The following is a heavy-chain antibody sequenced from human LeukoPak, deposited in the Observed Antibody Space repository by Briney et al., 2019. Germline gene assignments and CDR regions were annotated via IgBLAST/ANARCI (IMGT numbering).Heavy chain of an antibody. D-gene: IGHD3-3*01. Sequence: SVKVSCKASGGTFSSYAISWVRQAPGQGLEWMGGIIPIFGTANYAQKFQGSVTITADESTSTAYMELSSLRSEDTAVYYCARKSGLWSGYYYMDVWGKGTTVTVSS. V-gene: IGHV1-69*13. CDR3: ARKSGLWSGYYYMDV. CDR2: IIPIFGTA. CDR1: GGTFSSYA. J-gene: IGHJ6*03.